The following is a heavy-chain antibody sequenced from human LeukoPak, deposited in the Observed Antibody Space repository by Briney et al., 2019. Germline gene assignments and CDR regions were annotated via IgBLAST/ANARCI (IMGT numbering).Heavy chain of an antibody. Sequence: SETLSLTCAVYGGSFSGYYWSWVRQPPGKGLEWIGEINHSGSTNYNPSLKSRVTISVDTSKNQFSLKLSSVTAADTAVYYCARDGGEFPFDYWGQGTLVTVSS. CDR1: GGSFSGYY. J-gene: IGHJ4*02. D-gene: IGHD3-10*01. CDR3: ARDGGEFPFDY. V-gene: IGHV4-34*01. CDR2: INHSGST.